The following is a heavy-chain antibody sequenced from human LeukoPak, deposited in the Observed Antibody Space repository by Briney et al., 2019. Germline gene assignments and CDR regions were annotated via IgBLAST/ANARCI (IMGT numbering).Heavy chain of an antibody. CDR2: IKQDGSEK. CDR1: GFPFSSYW. Sequence: TGGSLRLSCVASGFPFSSYWMTWVRQAPGKGLEWVANIKQDGSEKYYVDSVKGRFTISRDNAKNSLYLQMNSLRAEDTAVYYSASRRYYYDSEVYWGQGTLVTVSS. CDR3: ASRRYYYDSEVY. J-gene: IGHJ4*02. D-gene: IGHD3-22*01. V-gene: IGHV3-7*01.